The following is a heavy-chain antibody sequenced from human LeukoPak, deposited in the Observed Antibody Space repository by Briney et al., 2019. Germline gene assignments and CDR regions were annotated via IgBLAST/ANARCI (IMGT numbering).Heavy chain of an antibody. Sequence: PGESLRLSCAASGFTFSSYSMNWVRQAPGKGLEWVSYISSSSSTIYYADSVKGRFTISRDNAKNSLYLQMNSLRAEDTAVYYCAREGGRGYYYDSSGYWRYFDYWGQGTLVTVSS. CDR2: ISSSSSTI. D-gene: IGHD3-22*01. CDR3: AREGGRGYYYDSSGYWRYFDY. J-gene: IGHJ4*02. CDR1: GFTFSSYS. V-gene: IGHV3-48*01.